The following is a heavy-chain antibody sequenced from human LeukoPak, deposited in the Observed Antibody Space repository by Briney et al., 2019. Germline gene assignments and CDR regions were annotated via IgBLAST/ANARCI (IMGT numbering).Heavy chain of an antibody. V-gene: IGHV1-69*05. CDR1: GGTFSSYA. CDR2: IIPIFGTA. CDR3: ASAAARYYYYYYMDV. J-gene: IGHJ6*03. Sequence: SVKVSCKASGGTFSSYAISWVRQAPGQGLEWMGGIIPIFGTANYAQKFQGRVTITTDESTSTAYMELSSLRSEDTAVYYCASAAARYYYYYYMDVWGKGTTVTVSS. D-gene: IGHD6-13*01.